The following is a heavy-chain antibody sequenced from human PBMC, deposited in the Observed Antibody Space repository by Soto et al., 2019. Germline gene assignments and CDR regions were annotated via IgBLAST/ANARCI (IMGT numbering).Heavy chain of an antibody. CDR3: AREWELRNWFDP. J-gene: IGHJ5*02. Sequence: GGSLRLSCAASGFTFSSYGMHWVRQAPGKGLEWVVVISYDGSNKYYADSVKGRFTISRDNSKNTLYLQMNSLRAEDTAVYYCAREWELRNWFDPWGQGTLVTVSS. D-gene: IGHD1-26*01. CDR2: ISYDGSNK. CDR1: GFTFSSYG. V-gene: IGHV3-30*03.